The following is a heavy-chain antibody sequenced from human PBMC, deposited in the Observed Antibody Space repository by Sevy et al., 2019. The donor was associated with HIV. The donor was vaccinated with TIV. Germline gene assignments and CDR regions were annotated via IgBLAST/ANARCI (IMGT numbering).Heavy chain of an antibody. CDR1: GFSFSDYY. CDR2: ISSRSTYI. V-gene: IGHV3-11*06. CDR3: ARERNTYGQGYFDY. Sequence: GGSLRLSCAVSGFSFSDYYMSWIRQAPGKGLEWVSDISSRSTYIKHADSVKGRFTISRDNAKNSLSLQMNSLRADDTAVYYCARERNTYGQGYFDYWGQGTLVTVSS. J-gene: IGHJ4*02. D-gene: IGHD1-1*01.